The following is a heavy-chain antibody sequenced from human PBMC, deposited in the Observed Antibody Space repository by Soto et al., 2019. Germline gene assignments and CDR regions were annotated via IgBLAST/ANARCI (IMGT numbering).Heavy chain of an antibody. CDR2: IYYSGSI. CDR1: GGSISSGDYY. Sequence: SETLSLTCTVSGGSISSGDYYWSWIRQPPGKGLEWIGYIYYSGSIYYNPSLKSRVTISVDTSKNQFSLKLSSVTAADTAVYYCARGRYFDWLYYFDYWGQGTLVTVSS. J-gene: IGHJ4*02. CDR3: ARGRYFDWLYYFDY. D-gene: IGHD3-9*01. V-gene: IGHV4-30-4*01.